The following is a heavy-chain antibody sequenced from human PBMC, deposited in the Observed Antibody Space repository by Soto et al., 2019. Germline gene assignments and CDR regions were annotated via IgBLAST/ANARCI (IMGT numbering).Heavy chain of an antibody. V-gene: IGHV3-21*01. CDR1: GFTFSTYS. CDR3: ARDRGGDLKAFDI. D-gene: IGHD3-10*01. Sequence: EVQLVESGGGLVKPGGSLRLSCAASGFTFSTYSMNWVRQAPGKGLEWVSSISSSSSYIYYADSVKGRFTISRDNAKNSLYLKMTSLGAEDTAVYYWARDRGGDLKAFDIWGQGTMVTVSS. J-gene: IGHJ3*02. CDR2: ISSSSSYI.